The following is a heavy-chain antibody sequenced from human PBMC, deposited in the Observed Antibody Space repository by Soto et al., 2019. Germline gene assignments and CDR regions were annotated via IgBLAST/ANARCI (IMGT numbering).Heavy chain of an antibody. D-gene: IGHD3-22*01. CDR2: INSDGSST. CDR1: GFTFSSYW. J-gene: IGHJ6*02. CDR3: ARALYYYDSSGYYYVPYYYYGMDV. Sequence: GGSLRLSCAASGFTFSSYWMHWVRQAPGKGLVWVSRINSDGSSTSYADSVKGRFTISRDNAKNTLYLQMNSLRAEDTAVYYCARALYYYDSSGYYYVPYYYYGMDVWGQGTTVTVSS. V-gene: IGHV3-74*01.